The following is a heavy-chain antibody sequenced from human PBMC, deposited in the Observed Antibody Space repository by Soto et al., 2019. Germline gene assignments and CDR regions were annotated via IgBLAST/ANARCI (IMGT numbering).Heavy chain of an antibody. CDR2: IYYSGST. D-gene: IGHD5-12*01. CDR3: ARANIVATIPPTYYYYYGMDV. CDR1: GGSISSGDYY. J-gene: IGHJ6*02. Sequence: QVQLQESGPGLVKPSQTLSLTCTVSGGSISSGDYYWSWIRQPPGKGLAWIGYIYYSGSTYYNPSLKSRVTISVDTSKNQFSLKLSSVTAADTAVYYCARANIVATIPPTYYYYYGMDVWGQGTTVTVSS. V-gene: IGHV4-30-4*01.